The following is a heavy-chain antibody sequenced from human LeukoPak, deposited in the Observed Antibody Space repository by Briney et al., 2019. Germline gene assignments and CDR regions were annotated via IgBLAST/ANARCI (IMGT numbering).Heavy chain of an antibody. CDR2: ISSNGGST. D-gene: IGHD3-10*01. J-gene: IGHJ6*03. Sequence: GGSLRLSCAASGFTFSSYAMHWVRQAPGKGLEYVSAISSNGGSTYYANSVKGRFTISRDNSKNTLYLQMGSLRAEDMAVYYCARPPMVRGVIYYYYMTSGAKGPRSPSP. CDR1: GFTFSSYA. V-gene: IGHV3-64*01. CDR3: ARPPMVRGVIYYYYMTS.